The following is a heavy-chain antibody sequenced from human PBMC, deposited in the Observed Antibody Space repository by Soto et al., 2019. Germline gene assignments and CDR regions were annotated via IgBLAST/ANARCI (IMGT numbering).Heavy chain of an antibody. CDR1: GGSISSSSYY. V-gene: IGHV4-39*01. CDR3: ARHLITIFGVVIPYYYYGMDV. D-gene: IGHD3-3*01. J-gene: IGHJ6*02. Sequence: SETLSLTCTVSGGSISSSSYYWGWIRQPPGKGLEWIGSIYYSGSTYYNPSLKSRVTISVDTSKNQFSLKLSSVTAADTAVYYCARHLITIFGVVIPYYYYGMDVWGQGTTVTVSS. CDR2: IYYSGST.